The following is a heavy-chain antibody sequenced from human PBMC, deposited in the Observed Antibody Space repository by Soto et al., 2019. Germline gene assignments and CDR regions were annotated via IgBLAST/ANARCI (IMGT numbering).Heavy chain of an antibody. V-gene: IGHV3-30-3*01. CDR1: GFTFSTFA. CDR2: ISHDGTNK. J-gene: IGHJ5*02. D-gene: IGHD3-3*01. CDR3: ARDGLPDDFRSGGYWFDP. Sequence: QPGGSLRLSCAASGFTFSTFALHWVRQAPGKGLEWVALISHDGTNKYFADSVKGRFTISRDNSKNTLYMQMNSLRVEDTAVYYCARDGLPDDFRSGGYWFDPWGQGTLLTVS.